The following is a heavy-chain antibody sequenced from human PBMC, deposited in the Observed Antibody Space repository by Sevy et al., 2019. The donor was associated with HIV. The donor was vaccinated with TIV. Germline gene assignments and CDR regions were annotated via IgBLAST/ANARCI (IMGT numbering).Heavy chain of an antibody. CDR1: GFTFSSYG. CDR3: AQGTYYDFWTSYFDY. J-gene: IGHJ4*02. Sequence: GSLRLSCAASGFTFSSYGMHWVRQAPGKGLEWVAVISYDGSNKYYADSVKGRFTISRDNSKNTLYLQMNSLRAEDTAVYYCAQGTYYDFWTSYFDYWGQGTLVTVSS. CDR2: ISYDGSNK. D-gene: IGHD3-3*01. V-gene: IGHV3-30*03.